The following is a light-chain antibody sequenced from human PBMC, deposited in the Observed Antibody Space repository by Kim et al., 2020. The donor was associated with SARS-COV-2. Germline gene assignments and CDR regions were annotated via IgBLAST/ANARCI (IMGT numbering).Light chain of an antibody. Sequence: QPVLTQPPSASGTPGQRVTISCSGSSSNIGSNTVNWYQQLPGTAPKLLIYSFNQRPSGVPDRFSGSKSATSASLAISGLQSEDEADYYCVAWDDSLNGPAFGGGTKVTVL. CDR2: SFN. CDR1: SSNIGSNT. CDR3: VAWDDSLNGPA. J-gene: IGLJ2*01. V-gene: IGLV1-44*01.